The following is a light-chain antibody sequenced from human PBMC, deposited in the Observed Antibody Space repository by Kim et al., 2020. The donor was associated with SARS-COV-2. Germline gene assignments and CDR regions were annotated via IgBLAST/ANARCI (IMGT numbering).Light chain of an antibody. V-gene: IGLV1-40*01. CDR1: SSNIGADYD. CDR2: GNS. J-gene: IGLJ3*02. Sequence: QSVLTQPPPVSGAPGQRVTISCTGSSSNIGADYDVHWYQQLPGTAPKLLIYGNSNRPSGVPDRFSGSKSGTSASLAITGLQAEDEADYYCQSYDSSLSGWVIGGGTQLTVL. CDR3: QSYDSSLSGWV.